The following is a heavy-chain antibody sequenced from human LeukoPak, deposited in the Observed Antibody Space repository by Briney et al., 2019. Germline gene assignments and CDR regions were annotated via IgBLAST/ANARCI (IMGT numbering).Heavy chain of an antibody. V-gene: IGHV3-11*04. Sequence: GGSLRLSCEASGFTFSDYYMTWIRQAPGKRLEWVSYISSSSSTIFYADSVKGRFTISRDNAKNSLYLHMSSLTAEDTAVYYCTRGDDDYWRGYFSDPWGQGTLVTVSS. CDR2: ISSSSSTI. CDR1: GFTFSDYY. CDR3: TRGDDDYWRGYFSDP. D-gene: IGHD3-3*01. J-gene: IGHJ5*02.